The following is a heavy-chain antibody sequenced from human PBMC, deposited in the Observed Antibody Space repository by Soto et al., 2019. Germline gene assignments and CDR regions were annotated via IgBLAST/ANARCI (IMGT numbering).Heavy chain of an antibody. Sequence: EVQLVESGGGFIQPGGSLRLSCAASGLPISNAWMNWVRQAPGKGLEWVGRIKTKSAGGPTDYAAAVKGRFTVSRDDSKNTLYLQMNSLKTVDTAVYYCTTGSVEGVWGQGTTVTVSS. CDR1: GLPISNAW. CDR3: TTGSVEGV. V-gene: IGHV3-15*07. D-gene: IGHD2-15*01. J-gene: IGHJ6*02. CDR2: IKTKSAGGPT.